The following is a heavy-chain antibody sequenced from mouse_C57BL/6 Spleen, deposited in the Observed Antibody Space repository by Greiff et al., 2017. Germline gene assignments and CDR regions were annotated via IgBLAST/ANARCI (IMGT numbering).Heavy chain of an antibody. CDR2: ISYSGST. V-gene: IGHV3-1*01. J-gene: IGHJ3*01. Sequence: EVKLQESGPGMVKPSQSLSLTCTVTGYSITSGYDWHCIRHFPGNKLEWMGYISYSGSTNYNPSPKSRISITHDTSKNHFFLKLNSVTTEDTATYYCARSYGNPFAYWGQGTLVTVSA. CDR3: ARSYGNPFAY. D-gene: IGHD2-1*01. CDR1: GYSITSGYD.